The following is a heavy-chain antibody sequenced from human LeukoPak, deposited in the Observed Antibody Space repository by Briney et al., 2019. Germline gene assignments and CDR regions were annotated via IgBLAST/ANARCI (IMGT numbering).Heavy chain of an antibody. V-gene: IGHV4-61*02. CDR1: GGSISSGSYY. Sequence: SQTLSLTCTVSGGSISSGSYYWSWIRQPAGKGLEWIGRIYTSGSTNYNPSLKSRVTISVDTSKNQFSLKLISVTAADTAVYYCASASRRSYYFDYWGQGTLVTVSS. D-gene: IGHD1-26*01. CDR3: ASASRRSYYFDY. CDR2: IYTSGST. J-gene: IGHJ4*02.